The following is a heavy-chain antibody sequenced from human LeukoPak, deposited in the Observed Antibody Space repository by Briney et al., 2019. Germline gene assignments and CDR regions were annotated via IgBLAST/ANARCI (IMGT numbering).Heavy chain of an antibody. CDR1: GGSISNYY. J-gene: IGHJ4*02. V-gene: IGHV4-59*01. Sequence: SETLSLTCTVSGGSISNYYWSWIRQPPGKGLEWIGYIYYSGSTNYNPSLKSRVTISVDTSKNQFSLKLSSVTAADTAVYYCARGVGAKAIPDYWGQGTLVTVSS. CDR2: IYYSGST. CDR3: ARGVGAKAIPDY. D-gene: IGHD1-26*01.